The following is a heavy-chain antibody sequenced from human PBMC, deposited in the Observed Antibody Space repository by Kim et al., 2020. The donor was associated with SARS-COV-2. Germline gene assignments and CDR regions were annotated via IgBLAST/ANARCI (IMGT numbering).Heavy chain of an antibody. CDR2: RST. Sequence: RSTRYADPLKGRFTISRDNAKNTLYLQMNSRRAEDTAVYYCARDLSGGMYWGQGTLVTVSS. V-gene: IGHV3-74*01. D-gene: IGHD2-15*01. J-gene: IGHJ4*02. CDR3: ARDLSGGMY.